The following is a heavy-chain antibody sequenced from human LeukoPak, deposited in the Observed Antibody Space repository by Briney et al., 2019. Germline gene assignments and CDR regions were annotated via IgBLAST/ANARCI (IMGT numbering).Heavy chain of an antibody. CDR1: GFTVSSNY. Sequence: GGSLRLSCAASGFTVSSNYMSRVRQAPGKGLEWVSVIYSGGSTYYADSVKGRFTISRDNSKNTLYLQMNSLRAEDTAVYYCARDNYGSGIDYWGQGTLVTVSS. D-gene: IGHD3-10*01. CDR3: ARDNYGSGIDY. J-gene: IGHJ4*02. CDR2: IYSGGST. V-gene: IGHV3-66*01.